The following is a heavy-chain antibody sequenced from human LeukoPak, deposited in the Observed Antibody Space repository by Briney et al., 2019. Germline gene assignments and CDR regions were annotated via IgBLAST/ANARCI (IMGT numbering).Heavy chain of an antibody. Sequence: GGSLRLSCAASGFTFSTFAMIWVRQPPGKGLEWVSIIFPSGGEIHYADSVRGRFTISRDNSKSTLSLQMNCLRAEETAIYYCATYRQVLLPFESWGQGTLVTVSS. D-gene: IGHD2-8*02. V-gene: IGHV3-23*01. CDR3: ATYRQVLLPFES. J-gene: IGHJ4*02. CDR1: GFTFSTFA. CDR2: IFPSGGEI.